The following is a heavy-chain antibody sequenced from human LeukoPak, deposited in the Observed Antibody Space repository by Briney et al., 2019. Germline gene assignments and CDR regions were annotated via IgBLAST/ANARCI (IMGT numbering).Heavy chain of an antibody. V-gene: IGHV3-30*18. CDR1: GFTFSSYS. CDR3: AKGSADRYGSGSYYLDY. J-gene: IGHJ4*02. CDR2: VAYDGFAGSHT. Sequence: PGGSLRLSCVASGFTFSSYSMHWVRQAPGKGLQWVAVVAYDGFAGSHTYYAHSVKGRFTISRDNSKNTLDLQMSSLRLEDTGVYFCAKGSADRYGSGSYYLDYWGQGILVTVSS. D-gene: IGHD3-10*01.